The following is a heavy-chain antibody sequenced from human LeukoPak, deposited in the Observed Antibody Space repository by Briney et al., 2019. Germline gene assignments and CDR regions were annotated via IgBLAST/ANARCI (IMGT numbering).Heavy chain of an antibody. J-gene: IGHJ2*01. CDR1: GYTLTELS. CDR2: FDPEDGET. Sequence: ASVKVSCKVSGYTLTELSMHWVRQAPGKGLEWMGGFDPEDGETIYAQKFQGRVTMTEDTSTDTAYMGLSSLRSEDTAVYYCATLVLGYGDYVPWYFDLWGRGTLVTVSS. V-gene: IGHV1-24*01. D-gene: IGHD4-17*01. CDR3: ATLVLGYGDYVPWYFDL.